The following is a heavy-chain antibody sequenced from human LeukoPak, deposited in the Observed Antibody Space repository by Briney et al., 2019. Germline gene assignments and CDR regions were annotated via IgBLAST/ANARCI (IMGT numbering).Heavy chain of an antibody. J-gene: IGHJ3*02. V-gene: IGHV4-59*12. Sequence: SETLSLTCTVSGGSISSYYWSWIRQPPGKGLEWIGYIYYSGSTNYNPSLKSRVTISVDTSKNQFSLKLSSVTAADTAVYYCARGTYYYDSSGYQVSDAFDIWGQGTMVTVSS. D-gene: IGHD3-22*01. CDR3: ARGTYYYDSSGYQVSDAFDI. CDR2: IYYSGST. CDR1: GGSISSYY.